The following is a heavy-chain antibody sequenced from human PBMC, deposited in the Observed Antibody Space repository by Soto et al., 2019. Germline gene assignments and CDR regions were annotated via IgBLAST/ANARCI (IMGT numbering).Heavy chain of an antibody. CDR3: ARVRSYYDSSGFGLDYYYVLDV. Sequence: SVKVSCKACGYTFTSYGISWVRQAPGQGLEWMGWISAYNGNTNYAQKLQGRVTMTTDTSTSTAYMELRSLRSDDTAVYYCARVRSYYDSSGFGLDYYYVLDVRAQGTKVTV. CDR1: GYTFTSYG. D-gene: IGHD3-22*01. V-gene: IGHV1-18*01. J-gene: IGHJ6*02. CDR2: ISAYNGNT.